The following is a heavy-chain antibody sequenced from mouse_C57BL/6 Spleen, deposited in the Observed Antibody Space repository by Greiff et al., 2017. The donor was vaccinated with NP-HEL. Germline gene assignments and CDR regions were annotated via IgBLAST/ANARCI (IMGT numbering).Heavy chain of an antibody. V-gene: IGHV1-76*01. Sequence: VQLQESGAELVRPGASVKLSCKASGFTFTDYYINWVKQRPGQGLEWIARIYPGSGNTYYNEKFKGKATLTAEKSSSTAYMQLSSLTSEDAAVYCCACDGYYLYAMDYWGQGTSVTVSS. CDR2: IYPGSGNT. CDR3: ACDGYYLYAMDY. CDR1: GFTFTDYY. J-gene: IGHJ4*01. D-gene: IGHD2-3*01.